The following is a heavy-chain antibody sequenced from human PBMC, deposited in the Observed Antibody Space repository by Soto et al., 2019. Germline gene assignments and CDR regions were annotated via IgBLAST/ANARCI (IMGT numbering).Heavy chain of an antibody. D-gene: IGHD6-19*01. J-gene: IGHJ4*02. V-gene: IGHV3-73*01. CDR1: GFTFSGSG. CDR2: IRTKTNNYAT. CDR3: TAMAGIDY. Sequence: GGSLRLSCAASGFTFSGSGIHWVRQASGKGLEWVGRIRTKTNNYATAYAASVKGRFTISRDDSKNMAYLQMNSLKTEDTAVYYCTAMAGIDYWGQGTLVTVSS.